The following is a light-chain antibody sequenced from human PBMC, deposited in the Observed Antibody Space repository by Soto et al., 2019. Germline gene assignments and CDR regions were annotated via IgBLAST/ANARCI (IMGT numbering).Light chain of an antibody. Sequence: DIQMAQSPSTLSASVGDRVTITCRASHSINSWMAWYQQKPGRAPKLLIYKASSLESGVPSRFSGSGSGTEFTLTISSLQPDDFATYYCQQYTSYSTFGQGTKVEIK. CDR3: QQYTSYST. V-gene: IGKV1-5*03. CDR1: HSINSW. CDR2: KAS. J-gene: IGKJ1*01.